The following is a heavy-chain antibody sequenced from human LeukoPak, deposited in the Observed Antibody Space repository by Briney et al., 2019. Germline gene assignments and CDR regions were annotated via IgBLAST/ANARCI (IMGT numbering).Heavy chain of an antibody. CDR1: GSSINSVYS. J-gene: IGHJ4*02. CDR3: ASYKTYYDSSGHPLDY. Sequence: SETLSLTCTVFGSSINSVYSWGWIRQPPGKGLEWIGSIYHNGNTYYNSSLKSRVTISVHTSVNQFSLKLSSVTAADTAVYYCASYKTYYDSSGHPLDYWGQGTLVTVSS. V-gene: IGHV4-38-2*02. D-gene: IGHD3-22*01. CDR2: IYHNGNT.